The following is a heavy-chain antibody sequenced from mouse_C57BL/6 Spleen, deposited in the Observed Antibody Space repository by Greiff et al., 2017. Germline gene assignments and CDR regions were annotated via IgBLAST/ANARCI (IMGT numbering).Heavy chain of an antibody. CDR2: IYPGDGDT. D-gene: IGHD2-4*01. Sequence: VQLQQSGPELVKPGASVKISCKASGYAFSSSWMNWVKQRPGKGLEWIGRIYPGDGDTNYNGKFKGKATLTADKSSSTAYMQLSSLTSEDSAVYYWARIYYDYDEGDWGQGTTLTVSS. V-gene: IGHV1-82*01. CDR3: ARIYYDYDEGD. CDR1: GYAFSSSW. J-gene: IGHJ2*01.